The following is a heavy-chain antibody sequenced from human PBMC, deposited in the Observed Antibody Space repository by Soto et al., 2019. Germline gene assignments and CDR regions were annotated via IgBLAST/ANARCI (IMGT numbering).Heavy chain of an antibody. CDR2: INPTTGGT. V-gene: IGHV1-2*02. J-gene: IGHJ4*02. CDR1: GYTFTDNY. CDR3: ARGYCNSIGCWDYFDY. Sequence: ASMKVSCKASGYTFTDNYLHWVRLAPRQGPEWMAWINPTTGGTKYAQKFQGRVTVTWDTSISTAYMELSSLRFDDMAIYYCARGYCNSIGCWDYFDYWGQGTQVTVSS. D-gene: IGHD2-2*01.